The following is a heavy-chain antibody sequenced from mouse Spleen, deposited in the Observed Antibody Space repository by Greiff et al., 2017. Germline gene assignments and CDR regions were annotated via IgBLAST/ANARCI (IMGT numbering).Heavy chain of an antibody. CDR3: ARKGGYGYDWFAY. CDR2: IYPGGGYT. V-gene: IGHV1-63*01. D-gene: IGHD2-2*01. Sequence: QVQLKQSGAELVRPGTSVKMSCKASGYTFTNYWIGWAKQRPGHGLEWIGDIYPGGGYTNYNEKFKGKATLTADKSSSTAYMQFSSLTSEDSAIYYCARKGGYGYDWFAYWGQGTLVTVSA. CDR1: GYTFTNYW. J-gene: IGHJ3*01.